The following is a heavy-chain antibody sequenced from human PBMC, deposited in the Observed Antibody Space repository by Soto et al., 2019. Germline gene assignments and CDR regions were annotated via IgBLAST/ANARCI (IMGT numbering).Heavy chain of an antibody. V-gene: IGHV3-33*01. CDR2: IWYDGSNK. Sequence: GSLRLSCAASGFTFSSYGMHWVRQAPGKGLEWVAVIWYDGSNKYYADSVKGRFTISRDNSKNTLYLQMNSLRAEDTAVYYCARDRQWLVLWNFDYWGQGTLVTVSS. CDR1: GFTFSSYG. J-gene: IGHJ4*02. CDR3: ARDRQWLVLWNFDY. D-gene: IGHD6-19*01.